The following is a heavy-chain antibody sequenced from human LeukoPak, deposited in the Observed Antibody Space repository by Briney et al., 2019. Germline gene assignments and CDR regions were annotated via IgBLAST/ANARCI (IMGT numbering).Heavy chain of an antibody. J-gene: IGHJ5*02. Sequence: GESLKISCKGSGYSFTSYWIGWVRQMPGKGLEWMGFIYPGDSDTRYSPSFQGQVTSSADKSISTAYLQWSSLKASDTAMYYCAKLRLKAAAEEVDWFDPWGQGTLVTVSS. CDR1: GYSFTSYW. D-gene: IGHD6-13*01. CDR2: IYPGDSDT. CDR3: AKLRLKAAAEEVDWFDP. V-gene: IGHV5-51*01.